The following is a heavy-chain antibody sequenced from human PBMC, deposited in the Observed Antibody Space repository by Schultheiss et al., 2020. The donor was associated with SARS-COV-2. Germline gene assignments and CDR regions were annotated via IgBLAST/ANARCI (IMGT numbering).Heavy chain of an antibody. CDR2: IYYSGST. Sequence: SETLSLTCTVSGGSVSSGSYYWSWIRQPPGKGLEWIGYIYYSGSTYYNPSLKSRVTISVDTSKNQFSLRLSSVTAADTAVYYCASALMTTVTGFDYWGQGTLVTVSS. CDR3: ASALMTTVTGFDY. J-gene: IGHJ4*02. D-gene: IGHD4-17*01. V-gene: IGHV4-30-4*08. CDR1: GGSVSSGSYY.